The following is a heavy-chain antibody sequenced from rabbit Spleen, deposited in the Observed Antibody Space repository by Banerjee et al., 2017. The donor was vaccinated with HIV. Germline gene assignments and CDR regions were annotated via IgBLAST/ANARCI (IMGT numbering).Heavy chain of an antibody. CDR1: GFSFSDRDV. J-gene: IGHJ4*01. Sequence: QEQLEESGGGLVKPEGSLTLTCSASGFSFSDRDVMCWVRQAPGKGLKWISCINTATGKGVYASWAKGRFTISRTSSTTVSLKMTSLTAADTATYFCARDLPSVVGWNFNLWGPGTLVTVS. CDR3: ARDLPSVVGWNFNL. V-gene: IGHV1S45*01. CDR2: INTATGKG. D-gene: IGHD1-1*01.